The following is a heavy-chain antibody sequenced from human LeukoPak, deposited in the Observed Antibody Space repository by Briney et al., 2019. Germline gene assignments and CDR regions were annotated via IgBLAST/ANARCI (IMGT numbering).Heavy chain of an antibody. V-gene: IGHV1-69*01. CDR3: ARGGGDDILTGYYRHYYYGMDV. Sequence: GASVKVSCKASGGTFSSYAISWVRQAPGQGLEWMGGIIPIFGTANYAQKFQGRVTITADESTSTAYMELSSLRSEDTAVYYCARGGGDDILTGYYRHYYYGMDVWGKGTTVTVSS. D-gene: IGHD3-9*01. J-gene: IGHJ6*04. CDR2: IIPIFGTA. CDR1: GGTFSSYA.